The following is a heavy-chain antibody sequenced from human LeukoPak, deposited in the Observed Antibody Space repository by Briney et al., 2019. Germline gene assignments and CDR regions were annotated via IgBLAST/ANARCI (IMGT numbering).Heavy chain of an antibody. CDR1: GGSISSSSYY. V-gene: IGHV4-39*01. CDR3: ARHVARGGWSDP. D-gene: IGHD2-15*01. CDR2: IYYSGRT. Sequence: SETLSLTCTVSGGSISSSSYYWGRIRQPPGKGLEWIGSIYYSGRTYYNPSLKSQGAISVDTSKNQFTLRLSSVTAADTAVYYWARHVARGGWSDPWGQGTLVTVCS. J-gene: IGHJ5*02.